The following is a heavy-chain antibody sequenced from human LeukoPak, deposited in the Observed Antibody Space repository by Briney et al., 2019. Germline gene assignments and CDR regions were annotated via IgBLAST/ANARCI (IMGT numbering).Heavy chain of an antibody. CDR2: IIPNFGTA. CDR3: AREGTTVTTPDY. V-gene: IGHV1-69*05. CDR1: GGTFSSYA. J-gene: IGHJ4*02. Sequence: ASVKVSCKASGGTFSSYAISWVRQAPGQGLEWMGGIIPNFGTANYAQKFQGRVTITTDESTSTAYMELSSLRSEDTAVYYCAREGTTVTTPDYWGQGTLVTVSS. D-gene: IGHD4-17*01.